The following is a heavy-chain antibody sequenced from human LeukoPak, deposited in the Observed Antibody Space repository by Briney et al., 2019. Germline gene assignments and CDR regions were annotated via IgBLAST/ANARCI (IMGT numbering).Heavy chain of an antibody. J-gene: IGHJ4*02. CDR1: GDSVSSDNYY. Sequence: SETLSLTCTVSGDSVSSDNYYWSWIRQPAGKGLEWIGHIYTSGITTYNPSLKSRVTMSLDTSKNQFSLNLNPVTAADTAIYTCARARYSSSWFFDYWGQGTLVTVSS. CDR2: IYTSGIT. V-gene: IGHV4-61*09. D-gene: IGHD6-13*01. CDR3: ARARYSSSWFFDY.